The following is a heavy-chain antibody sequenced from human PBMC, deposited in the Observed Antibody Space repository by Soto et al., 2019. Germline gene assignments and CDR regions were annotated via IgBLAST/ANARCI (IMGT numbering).Heavy chain of an antibody. CDR3: ARDPNARRWLQPRGNWFDP. CDR1: GYTFTSYG. D-gene: IGHD5-12*01. Sequence: ASVKVSCKASGYTFTSYGISWVRQAPGQGLEWMGWISAYNGNTNYAQKLQGRVTMTTDTSTSTAYMELRSLRSDDTAVYYCARDPNARRWLQPRGNWFDPWGQGTLVTVSS. J-gene: IGHJ5*02. CDR2: ISAYNGNT. V-gene: IGHV1-18*01.